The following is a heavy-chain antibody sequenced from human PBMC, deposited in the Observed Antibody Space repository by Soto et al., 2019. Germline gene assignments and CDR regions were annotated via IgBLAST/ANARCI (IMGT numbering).Heavy chain of an antibody. CDR2: INPTTTTT. J-gene: IGHJ3*02. D-gene: IGHD6-13*01. Sequence: GASVKGSCEASENTFSTYSLHWVRQAPGQGLEWMGVINPTTTTTTDAQKFQGRVTMTRDTSTSTVFLELSSLRSGDTAVYFCARDLYSTSWYVRAFDMWGQGTMVTVSS. CDR3: ARDLYSTSWYVRAFDM. CDR1: ENTFSTYS. V-gene: IGHV1-46*03.